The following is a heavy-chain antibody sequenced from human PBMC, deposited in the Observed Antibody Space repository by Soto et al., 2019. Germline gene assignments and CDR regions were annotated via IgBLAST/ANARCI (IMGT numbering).Heavy chain of an antibody. J-gene: IGHJ4*02. Sequence: SLRLSCAASGFIFTRYSMNWVRQAPGKGLEWVSSISSTTNYIYYGDSMKGRFTISRDNAKNSLYLEMNSLRAEDTAVYYCARESEDLTSNFDYWGQGTLVTVSS. CDR2: ISSTTNYI. CDR3: ARESEDLTSNFDY. V-gene: IGHV3-21*06. CDR1: GFIFTRYS.